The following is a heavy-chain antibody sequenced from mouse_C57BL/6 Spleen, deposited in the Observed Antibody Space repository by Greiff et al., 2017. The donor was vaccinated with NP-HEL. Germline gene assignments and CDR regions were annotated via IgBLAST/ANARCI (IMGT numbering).Heavy chain of an antibody. D-gene: IGHD1-1*01. Sequence: SGPELVKPGASVKISCKASGYSFTDYNMNWVKQSNGQSLEWIGVINPNYGTTSYNQKFKGKATLTVDQSSSTAYMQLNSLTSEDSAVYYCARAYYGSSYGFAYWGQGTLVTVSA. CDR2: INPNYGTT. CDR1: GYSFTDYN. CDR3: ARAYYGSSYGFAY. V-gene: IGHV1-39*01. J-gene: IGHJ3*01.